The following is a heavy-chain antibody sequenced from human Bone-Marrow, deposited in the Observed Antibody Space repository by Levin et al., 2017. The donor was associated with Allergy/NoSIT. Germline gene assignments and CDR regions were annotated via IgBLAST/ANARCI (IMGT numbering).Heavy chain of an antibody. CDR3: ARGTASVH. Sequence: SQTLSLTCSISNGSIAPPHWTWVRQSPGKGLEWVGCISHTGNTKYNPSLKSRVTISLDTSKKQFSLKVTAVIAADTAVYYCARGTASVHWGQGTLVTVSS. CDR1: NGSIAPPH. J-gene: IGHJ4*02. V-gene: IGHV4-59*11. D-gene: IGHD2-8*01. CDR2: ISHTGNT.